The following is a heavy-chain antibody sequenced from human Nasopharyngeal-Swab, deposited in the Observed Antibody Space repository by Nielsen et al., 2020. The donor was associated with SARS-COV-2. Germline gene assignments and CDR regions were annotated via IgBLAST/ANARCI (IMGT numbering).Heavy chain of an antibody. CDR2: MNPNSGNT. J-gene: IGHJ3*02. CDR3: AKDSIRYYYDASGAFDI. Sequence: WVRQAPGQGLEWMGWMNPNSGNTGYAQKFQGRVTMTRNTSISTAYMELSSLRSEDTAVYYCAKDSIRYYYDASGAFDIWGQGTMVTVSS. V-gene: IGHV1-8*01. D-gene: IGHD3-22*01.